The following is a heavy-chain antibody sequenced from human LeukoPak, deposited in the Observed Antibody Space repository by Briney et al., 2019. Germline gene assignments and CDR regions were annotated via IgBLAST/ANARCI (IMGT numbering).Heavy chain of an antibody. J-gene: IGHJ5*02. V-gene: IGHV3-23*01. D-gene: IGHD3-22*01. CDR1: GFTFSSYA. Sequence: GGSLRLSCAASGFTFSSYAMSWVRQAPGKGLEWVSAISGSGGSTYYADSVKGRFTISRDNAKNTLYLQMNSLRAEDTAVYYCARDGYYYDSSGYYHWGQGTLVTVSS. CDR3: ARDGYYYDSSGYYH. CDR2: ISGSGGST.